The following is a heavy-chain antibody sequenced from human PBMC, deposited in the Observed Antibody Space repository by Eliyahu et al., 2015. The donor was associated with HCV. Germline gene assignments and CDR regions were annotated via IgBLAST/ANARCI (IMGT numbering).Heavy chain of an antibody. J-gene: IGHJ3*02. V-gene: IGHV3-15*01. CDR3: TTDRFAPHAFDI. Sequence: EVQLVESGGGLVKPGGSLRLSCAASGFXFXNAWMSWVRQAPGKGLEWVGRIKSKTDGGTTDYAAPVKGRFTISRDDSKNTLYLQMNSLKTEDTAVYYCTTDRFAPHAFDIWGQGTMVTVSS. CDR1: GFXFXNAW. D-gene: IGHD3-10*01. CDR2: IKSKTDGGTT.